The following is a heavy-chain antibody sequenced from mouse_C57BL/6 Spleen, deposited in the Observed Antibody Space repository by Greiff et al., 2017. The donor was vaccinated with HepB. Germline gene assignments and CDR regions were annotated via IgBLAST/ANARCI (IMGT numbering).Heavy chain of an antibody. CDR3: TNRGYYGSSYRNFDV. Sequence: VHLVESGAELVRPGASVTLSCKASGYTFTDYEMHWVKQTPVHGLEWIGAIDPETGGTAYNQKFKGKAILTADKSSSTAYMELRSLTSEDSAVYYCTNRGYYGSSYRNFDVWGQGTSVTVSS. J-gene: IGHJ4*01. D-gene: IGHD1-1*01. CDR1: GYTFTDYE. V-gene: IGHV1-15*01. CDR2: IDPETGGT.